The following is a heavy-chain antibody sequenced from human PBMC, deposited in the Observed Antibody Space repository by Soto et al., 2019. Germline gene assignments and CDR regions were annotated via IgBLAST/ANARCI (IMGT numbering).Heavy chain of an antibody. V-gene: IGHV4-39*01. J-gene: IGHJ6*02. Sequence: QLQLQESGPGLVKPSETLSLTCTVSGGSISSSSYYWGWIRQPPGKGLEWIGSIYYSGSTYYNPSLQSRVTISVDTSKNQFSLKLSSVTAADTAVYYCARLPVYYDILTGYYNIGYYYYGMDVWGQGTTVTVSS. CDR2: IYYSGST. D-gene: IGHD3-9*01. CDR3: ARLPVYYDILTGYYNIGYYYYGMDV. CDR1: GGSISSSSYY.